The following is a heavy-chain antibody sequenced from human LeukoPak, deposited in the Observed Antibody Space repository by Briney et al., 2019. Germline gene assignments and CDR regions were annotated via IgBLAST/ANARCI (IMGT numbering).Heavy chain of an antibody. D-gene: IGHD3-3*01. V-gene: IGHV4-59*01. CDR1: GGSISSFY. CDR3: ASLFGVVNYYYMDV. Sequence: SETLSLTCTVSGGSISSFYWSWIRQPPGKGLEWIGYIYYSGSTNSNPSLKSRVSISVDTSKSQFSLKLTSVTAADTAVYYCASLFGVVNYYYMDVWGKGTTVTVSS. CDR2: IYYSGST. J-gene: IGHJ6*03.